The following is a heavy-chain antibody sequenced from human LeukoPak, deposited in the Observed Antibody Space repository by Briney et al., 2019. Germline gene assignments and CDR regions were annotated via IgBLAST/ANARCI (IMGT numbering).Heavy chain of an antibody. Sequence: GRSLRLSCAASGLTFSSYGMHWVRQAPGKGLEWVAVISYDGSNKYYADSVKGRFTISRDNSKNTLYLQMNSLRAEDTAVYYCAKVPLRAAAGTLGYWGQGTLVTVSS. CDR1: GLTFSSYG. CDR2: ISYDGSNK. D-gene: IGHD6-13*01. CDR3: AKVPLRAAAGTLGY. J-gene: IGHJ4*02. V-gene: IGHV3-30*18.